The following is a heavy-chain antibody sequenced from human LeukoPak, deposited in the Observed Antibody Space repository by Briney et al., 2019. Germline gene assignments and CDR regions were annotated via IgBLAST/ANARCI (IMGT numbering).Heavy chain of an antibody. J-gene: IGHJ4*02. Sequence: SETLSLTCTVSGGSISSGGYYRSWIRQHPGKGLEWIGSIYYSGSTNYNPSLQGRVTISLDTSRNQSSLKLSSVTAADTAVYYCASGDNDPLFDYWGQGTLVTVSS. V-gene: IGHV4-31*03. D-gene: IGHD1-1*01. CDR2: IYYSGST. CDR3: ASGDNDPLFDY. CDR1: GGSISSGGYY.